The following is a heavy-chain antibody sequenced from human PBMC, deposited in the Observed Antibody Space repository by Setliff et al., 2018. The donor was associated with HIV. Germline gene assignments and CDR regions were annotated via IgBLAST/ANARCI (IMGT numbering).Heavy chain of an antibody. Sequence: SETLSLTCAVYDGAFSGYYWTWIRQSPGRGLEWIGEVNHKGVANYSPSLMRRATISADTSKNQFSLRLSSVTAADTALYFCTRAQIAAPRPFDYWGQGTLVTVSS. CDR2: VNHKGVA. CDR3: TRAQIAAPRPFDY. V-gene: IGHV4-34*01. J-gene: IGHJ4*02. CDR1: DGAFSGYY. D-gene: IGHD2-21*01.